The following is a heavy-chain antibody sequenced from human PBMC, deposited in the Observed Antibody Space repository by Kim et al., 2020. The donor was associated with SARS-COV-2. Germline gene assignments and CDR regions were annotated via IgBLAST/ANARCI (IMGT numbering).Heavy chain of an antibody. V-gene: IGHV1-46*01. D-gene: IGHD6-13*01. J-gene: IGHJ4*02. CDR3: ARDYITAAGKEDFDY. Sequence: AQRVQGRRNVTRDTSTSTVYMELSSLRSDDTAVYYCARDYITAAGKEDFDYWGQGTLVTISS.